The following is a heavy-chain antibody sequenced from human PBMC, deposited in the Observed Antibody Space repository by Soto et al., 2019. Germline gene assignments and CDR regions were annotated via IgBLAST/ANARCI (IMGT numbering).Heavy chain of an antibody. D-gene: IGHD3-3*01. V-gene: IGHV3-7*02. CDR3: AKPSYDFWSGYYHPFDY. Sequence: GGSLRLSCAASGFTFSRDWMSWVRQAPGKGLEWVANIKQDGSEKYYVDSVKGRFTISRDNAKNSLYLQMNSLRVEDTAVYYCAKPSYDFWSGYYHPFDYRAQRTLVTVSS. CDR2: IKQDGSEK. CDR1: GFTFSRDW. J-gene: IGHJ4*02.